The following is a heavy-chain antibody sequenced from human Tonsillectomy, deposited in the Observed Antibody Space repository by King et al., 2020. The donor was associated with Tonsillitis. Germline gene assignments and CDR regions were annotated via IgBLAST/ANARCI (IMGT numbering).Heavy chain of an antibody. CDR3: ARLELRGMTYYGMDV. Sequence: QLQESGPGLVKPSETLSLTCTVSGGSISSSTYYWVCIRQPPGKGLDGIGIIYYSGGTYYNPSLRSRVPISLYTSKNLFSLRLTSVTAADTAVYYCARLELRGMTYYGMDVWGQGTTVTVSS. V-gene: IGHV4-39*01. D-gene: IGHD1-7*01. CDR1: GGSISSSTYY. J-gene: IGHJ6*02. CDR2: IYYSGGT.